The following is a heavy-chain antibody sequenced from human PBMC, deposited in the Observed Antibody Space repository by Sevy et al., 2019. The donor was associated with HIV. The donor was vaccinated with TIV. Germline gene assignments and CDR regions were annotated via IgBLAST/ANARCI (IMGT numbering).Heavy chain of an antibody. CDR1: GFIFSGSA. V-gene: IGHV3-73*01. D-gene: IGHD3-10*01. CDR3: TRRSTQSYSGSDY. CDR2: IRGEADNYGT. Sequence: GGSLRLSCAASGFIFSGSAIHWVRQASGKGLEWVGLIRGEADNYGTVYAASLEGGFTLSRDDLKETAYLQMNSLKIEDTAIYYCTRRSTQSYSGSDYLGQGTVVTVSS. J-gene: IGHJ4*02.